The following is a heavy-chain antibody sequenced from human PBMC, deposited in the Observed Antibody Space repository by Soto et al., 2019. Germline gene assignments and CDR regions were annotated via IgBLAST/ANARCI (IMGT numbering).Heavy chain of an antibody. D-gene: IGHD6-13*01. CDR2: IYWNDEQ. Sequence: QITLKESGPTLAKPTQTLTLTCTFSGFSLTSGVVGVGWIRQPPGEALEWLALIYWNDEQYYNPSLRNRLTITRDTSINQVLLTMTNMDPVDTATYYCAHRLPGPSGYDVWGQGTTVTVSS. CDR3: AHRLPGPSGYDV. V-gene: IGHV2-5*01. J-gene: IGHJ6*02. CDR1: GFSLTSGVVG.